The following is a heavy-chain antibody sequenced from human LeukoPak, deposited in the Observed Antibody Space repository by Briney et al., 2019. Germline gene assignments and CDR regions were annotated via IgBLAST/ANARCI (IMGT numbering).Heavy chain of an antibody. J-gene: IGHJ5*02. V-gene: IGHV5-51*01. D-gene: IGHD5-18*01. Sequence: GESLKISCKGSGYSFTSYWIGWVRQMPRKGLEWMGIIYPGDSDTRYSPSFQGQVTISADKSISTAYLQWSSLKASDTAMYYCAKGLVDTAMVGGAWFDPWGQGTLVTVSS. CDR2: IYPGDSDT. CDR3: AKGLVDTAMVGGAWFDP. CDR1: GYSFTSYW.